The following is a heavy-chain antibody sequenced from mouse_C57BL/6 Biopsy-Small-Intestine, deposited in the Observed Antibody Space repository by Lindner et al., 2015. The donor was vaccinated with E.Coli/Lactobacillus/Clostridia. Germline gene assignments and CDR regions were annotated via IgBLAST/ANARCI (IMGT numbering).Heavy chain of an antibody. Sequence: VQLQESGAELVRPGTSVKVSCKASGYAFTNYLIEWVKQRPGQGLEWIGVINPGSGGTNYNEKFKGKATLTADKSSSTAYMRLSSLTSEDSAVYFCASYGYDFDYWGQGTTLTVSS. CDR2: INPGSGGT. D-gene: IGHD2-2*01. J-gene: IGHJ2*01. CDR3: ASYGYDFDY. CDR1: GYAFTNYL. V-gene: IGHV1-54*01.